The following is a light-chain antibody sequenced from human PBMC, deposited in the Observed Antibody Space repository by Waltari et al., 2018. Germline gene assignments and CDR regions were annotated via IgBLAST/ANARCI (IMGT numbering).Light chain of an antibody. J-gene: IGKJ3*01. CDR2: LAT. V-gene: IGKV4-1*01. Sequence: DIVVTQSPDSLAVSLVDGATLNCQSSQNVLSTSNRKNYLSWYQPQPGQPPRLLIYLATTLASGVTDRFSGSGSGTDFTLTIRSLQAEDVAVYYCQQYYSSPFTFGPGTKVDIK. CDR3: QQYYSSPFT. CDR1: QNVLSTSNRKNY.